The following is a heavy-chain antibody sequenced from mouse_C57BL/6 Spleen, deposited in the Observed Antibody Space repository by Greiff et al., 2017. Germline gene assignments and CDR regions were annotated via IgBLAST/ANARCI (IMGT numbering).Heavy chain of an antibody. CDR2: INPSNGGT. CDR1: GYTFTSYW. D-gene: IGHD2-1*01. V-gene: IGHV1-53*01. Sequence: QVQLQQPGTELVKPGASVKLSCKASGYTFTSYWMHWVKQGPGQGLEWIGNINPSNGGTNYNEKFKSKATLTVDKSSSTAYMQLSSRTSEDSAVYYCARGMGNYEAWFAYWGQGTLVTVSA. J-gene: IGHJ3*01. CDR3: ARGMGNYEAWFAY.